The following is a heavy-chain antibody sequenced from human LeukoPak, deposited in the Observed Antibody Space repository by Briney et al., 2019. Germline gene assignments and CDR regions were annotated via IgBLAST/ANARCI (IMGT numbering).Heavy chain of an antibody. CDR2: MYPGDSES. CDR1: GYSFATYW. V-gene: IGHV5-51*01. J-gene: IGHJ5*02. CDR3: ARGINWFDP. Sequence: GESLKISCKGSGYSFATYWIGWVRQMPGKGLEWMGIMYPGDSESRYSPSFQGQVTISVDKSISTAYLQWSSPKASDTAMYYCARGINWFDPWGQGTLVTVSS.